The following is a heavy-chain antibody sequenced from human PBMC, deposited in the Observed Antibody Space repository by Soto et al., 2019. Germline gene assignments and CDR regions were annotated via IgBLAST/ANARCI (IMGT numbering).Heavy chain of an antibody. D-gene: IGHD6-6*01. CDR3: ARVRNIAARRYWFDP. CDR1: GYTFTSYD. CDR2: MNPNSGNT. Sequence: ASVKVSCKASGYTFTSYDINWVRQATGQGLEWMGWMNPNSGNTGYAQKFQGRVTMTRNTSISTAYMELSSLRSEDTAVYYCARVRNIAARRYWFDPWGQGTLVTVSS. V-gene: IGHV1-8*01. J-gene: IGHJ5*02.